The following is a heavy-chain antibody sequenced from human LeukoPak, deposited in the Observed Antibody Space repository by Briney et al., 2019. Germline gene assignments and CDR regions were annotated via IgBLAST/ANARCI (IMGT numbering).Heavy chain of an antibody. J-gene: IGHJ4*02. CDR3: ARDLSTSSNWELDY. D-gene: IGHD1-1*01. Sequence: ASVKVSCKASGYTFSDYYTHWVRQAPRQGLEWMGWINPNSGGTRYAQQFQGRVTMTRDTSIGTVYMELSTLRSDDTAVYYCARDLSTSSNWELDYWGQGTLVTVSS. CDR2: INPNSGGT. V-gene: IGHV1-2*02. CDR1: GYTFSDYY.